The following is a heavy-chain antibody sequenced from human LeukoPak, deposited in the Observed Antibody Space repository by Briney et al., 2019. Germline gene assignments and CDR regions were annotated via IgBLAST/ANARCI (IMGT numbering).Heavy chain of an antibody. Sequence: PSETLSLTCTVSGGSISSHYWSWIRQPPGKGLEGIGYIYYSGSTNYNPFITSTVTISVDTSKNQFSLKLSSVKAGDTAVYYCGRALNWGFPDYWGQGTLVTVSS. J-gene: IGHJ4*02. D-gene: IGHD7-27*01. CDR3: GRALNWGFPDY. CDR1: GGSISSHY. CDR2: IYYSGST. V-gene: IGHV4-59*11.